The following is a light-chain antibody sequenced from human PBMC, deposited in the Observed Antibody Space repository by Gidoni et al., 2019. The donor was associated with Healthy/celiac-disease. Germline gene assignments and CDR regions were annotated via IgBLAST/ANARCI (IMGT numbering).Light chain of an antibody. Sequence: IQVTQSPSSLSPSLGDRVTITFRASQSISSYLNWYQQKPGQAPKLLIYAASSLQSGVPARFSGSGSGTDFTLTISSLQAEDFATYYCQQGYRTPRTFGQGTKVEIK. CDR1: QSISSY. J-gene: IGKJ1*01. CDR2: AAS. V-gene: IGKV1-39*01. CDR3: QQGYRTPRT.